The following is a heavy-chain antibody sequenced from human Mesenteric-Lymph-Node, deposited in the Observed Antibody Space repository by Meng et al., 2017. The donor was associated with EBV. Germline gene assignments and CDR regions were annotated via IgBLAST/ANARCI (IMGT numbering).Heavy chain of an antibody. CDR2: IHHSGST. V-gene: IGHV4-30-2*01. CDR1: GGSISSGGFS. D-gene: IGHD3-10*01. CDR3: ARVAGSNYGSGSYYFDY. J-gene: IGHJ4*02. Sequence: QRQVAESRLALVKPSLTLSLTCAGFGGSISSGGFSWSWIRQPSGKGLEWVGYIHHSGSTYYNPSLKRRVPISVDRSNNQFSLKLSSVTAADTAVYYCARVAGSNYGSGSYYFDYWGQGTLVTVSS.